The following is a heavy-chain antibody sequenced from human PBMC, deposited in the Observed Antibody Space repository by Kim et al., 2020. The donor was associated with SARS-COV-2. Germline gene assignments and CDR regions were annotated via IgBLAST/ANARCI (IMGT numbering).Heavy chain of an antibody. CDR3: ARSNSGYNWVDP. V-gene: IGHV1-69*01. J-gene: IGHJ5*02. Sequence: NEEQKCKGRVTITADEATSTAYMELSSLRSEDTAVYYCARSNSGYNWVDPWGQGTLVTVSS. D-gene: IGHD5-12*01.